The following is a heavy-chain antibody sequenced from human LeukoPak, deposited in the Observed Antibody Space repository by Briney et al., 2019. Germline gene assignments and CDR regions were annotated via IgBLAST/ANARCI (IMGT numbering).Heavy chain of an antibody. CDR1: GFTFRSYW. CDR2: INQDGTEK. Sequence: GGSLRLSCAASGFTFRSYWMSCVRQAPGKGLEWVANINQDGTEKYYLDSVKGRFTISRDNAKKSLNLQMNSLRAEDTALYYCARDGHPFDYWGQGTLVTVSS. V-gene: IGHV3-7*03. J-gene: IGHJ4*02. CDR3: ARDGHPFDY.